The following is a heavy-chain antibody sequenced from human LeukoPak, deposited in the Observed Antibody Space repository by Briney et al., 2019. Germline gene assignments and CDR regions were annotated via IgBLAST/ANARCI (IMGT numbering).Heavy chain of an antibody. J-gene: IGHJ6*04. CDR1: GFTFSSYS. CDR3: ARDGSLIYSSGWFYMDV. V-gene: IGHV3-21*01. CDR2: ISSSSSYI. D-gene: IGHD6-13*01. Sequence: GGSLRLSCEGSGFTFSSYSMNWVRQAPGKGLEWVSSISSSSSYIYYADSVKGRFTISRDNVKNSMYLQMNSLRAEDTAVYYCARDGSLIYSSGWFYMDVWGKGTTVTISS.